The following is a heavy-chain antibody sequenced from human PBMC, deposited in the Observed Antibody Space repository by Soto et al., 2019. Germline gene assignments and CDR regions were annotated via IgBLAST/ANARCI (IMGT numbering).Heavy chain of an antibody. D-gene: IGHD3-9*01. Sequence: GRSLRLSCAASGFTFSNAWMNWVRQAPGKGLEWVGRIKSKTDGGTTDYAAPVKGRFTISRDDSKNTLYLQMNSLKTEDTAVYYCTTVWHYDILTGYFPDAFDIWGQGTMVTVPS. J-gene: IGHJ3*02. V-gene: IGHV3-15*07. CDR3: TTVWHYDILTGYFPDAFDI. CDR2: IKSKTDGGTT. CDR1: GFTFSNAW.